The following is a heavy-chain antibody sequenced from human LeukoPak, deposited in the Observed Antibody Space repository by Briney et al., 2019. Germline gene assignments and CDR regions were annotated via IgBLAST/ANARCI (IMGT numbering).Heavy chain of an antibody. CDR2: IIPNSGGT. V-gene: IGHV1-2*02. Sequence: ASVKVSCKTSGYTFTGYYMHWVRQAPGQGLEWMGWIIPNSGGTNYAQKFQGRVTMTRDTSLNTAYMELNGLRSDDTAVYYCARGRTGSGWYFDYWGQGTPVTVSS. CDR1: GYTFTGYY. CDR3: ARGRTGSGWYFDY. D-gene: IGHD6-19*01. J-gene: IGHJ4*02.